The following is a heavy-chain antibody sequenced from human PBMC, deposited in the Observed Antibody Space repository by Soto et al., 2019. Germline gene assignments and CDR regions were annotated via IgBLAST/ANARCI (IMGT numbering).Heavy chain of an antibody. D-gene: IGHD3-16*01. CDR3: ARCRRGLGYFDY. Sequence: QVQLQQWGAGLLKPSETLSLTCAVYGGSFSGYYWSWIRQPPGKGLEWIGEINHSGSTNYNPSLKSRVTISVDTPKNQFSLKLSSVTAADTAVYYCARCRRGLGYFDYWGQGTLVTVSS. CDR2: INHSGST. CDR1: GGSFSGYY. J-gene: IGHJ4*02. V-gene: IGHV4-34*01.